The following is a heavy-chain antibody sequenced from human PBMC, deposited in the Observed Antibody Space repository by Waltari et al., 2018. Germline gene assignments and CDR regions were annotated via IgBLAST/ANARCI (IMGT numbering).Heavy chain of an antibody. CDR1: GGTFSSYA. Sequence: QVQLVQSGAEVKKPGSSVKVSCTASGGTFSSYAISGVRQSPGQGLEWWGGSIPIFGTANYEQKFQGRVTIIADESTSTAYMELSSLRSEDTAVYYCAKKATVTTWDDAFDIWGQGTMVTVSS. J-gene: IGHJ3*02. D-gene: IGHD4-17*01. V-gene: IGHV1-69*01. CDR3: AKKATVTTWDDAFDI. CDR2: SIPIFGTA.